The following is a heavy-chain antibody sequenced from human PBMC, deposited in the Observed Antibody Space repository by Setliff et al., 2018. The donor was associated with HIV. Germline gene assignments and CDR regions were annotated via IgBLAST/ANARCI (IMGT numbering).Heavy chain of an antibody. D-gene: IGHD2-15*01. J-gene: IGHJ4*02. V-gene: IGHV4-59*11. CDR3: ARIAATGGHFDN. CDR2: IYYSGST. Sequence: LSLTCTVSGGSISSHYWSWIRQPPGKGLEWIGYIYYSGSTNYNPSLKSRVTISVDTSKNQFSLRVNSVTPADTAVYFCARIAATGGHFDNWGQGTLVTVSS. CDR1: GGSISSHY.